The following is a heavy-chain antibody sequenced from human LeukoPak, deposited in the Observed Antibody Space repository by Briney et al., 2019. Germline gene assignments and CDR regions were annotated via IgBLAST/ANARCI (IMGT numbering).Heavy chain of an antibody. Sequence: SETLSLTCTVSGGSISSSSYYWGWIRQPPGKGLEWIGSIYYSGSTYYNPSFKSRVTISVDTSKNQFSLKLSSVTAADTAVYYCARGLDSYGLNPLANWFDPWGQGTLVTVSS. J-gene: IGHJ5*02. CDR3: ARGLDSYGLNPLANWFDP. CDR1: GGSISSSSYY. D-gene: IGHD5-18*01. V-gene: IGHV4-39*07. CDR2: IYYSGST.